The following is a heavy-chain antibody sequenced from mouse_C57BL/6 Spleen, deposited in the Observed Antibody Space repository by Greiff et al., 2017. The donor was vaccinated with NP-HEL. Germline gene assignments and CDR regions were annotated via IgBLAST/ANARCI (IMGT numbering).Heavy chain of an antibody. CDR3: AGHEGRGIYYYYQYYFDY. J-gene: IGHJ2*01. V-gene: IGHV1-62-2*01. D-gene: IGHD2-4*01. Sequence: QVQLQQSGAELVKPGASVKLSCKASGYTFTEYTIHWVKQRPGQGLEWIGWFYPGSGSIKYNEKFKDKATLTADKSSSTVYMGLSSLTSEDSAFYVCAGHEGRGIYYYYQYYFDYWGQGTTLTVSS. CDR2: FYPGSGSI. CDR1: GYTFTEYT.